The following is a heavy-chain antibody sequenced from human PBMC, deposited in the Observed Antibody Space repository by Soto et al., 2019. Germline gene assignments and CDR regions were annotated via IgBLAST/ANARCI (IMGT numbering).Heavy chain of an antibody. V-gene: IGHV4-31*03. D-gene: IGHD2-2*01. J-gene: IGHJ6*02. CDR3: ARGYCSSTICYSNRPPSYGMDV. CDR2: IYYSGST. CDR1: GGSISSGGYY. Sequence: QVQLQESGPGLVKPSQTLSPTCTVSGGSISSGGYYWSWIRQHPGKGLEWMGYIYYSGSTYYNPSLKSRVTISVGTSKNQFSLKLSSVTGADTAVYYCARGYCSSTICYSNRPPSYGMDVWGQGTTVTVSS.